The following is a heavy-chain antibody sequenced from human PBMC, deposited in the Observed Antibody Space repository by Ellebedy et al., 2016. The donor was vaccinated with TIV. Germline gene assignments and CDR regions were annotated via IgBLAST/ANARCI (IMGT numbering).Heavy chain of an antibody. CDR3: ARGGNSYGTPTV. CDR1: GDSVYNFY. J-gene: IGHJ6*04. Sequence: SETLSLXXTVSGDSVYNFYWNWIRQPAGKGLEWIGRVYTSGYTNSNPSLKSRVTMSVDTSKNQVSLDLTSVTAADTAVYYCARGGNSYGTPTVWGRGTTVTVSS. D-gene: IGHD5-18*01. V-gene: IGHV4-4*07. CDR2: VYTSGYT.